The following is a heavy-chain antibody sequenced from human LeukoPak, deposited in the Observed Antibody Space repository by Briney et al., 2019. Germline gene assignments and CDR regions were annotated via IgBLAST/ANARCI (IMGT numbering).Heavy chain of an antibody. J-gene: IGHJ4*02. V-gene: IGHV3-30*14. D-gene: IGHD3-22*01. CDR2: ISYDGSNK. Sequence: GGSLRLSCAASGFTFSSYAMHWVRQAPGKGLEWVAVISYDGSNKYYADSVKGRFTISRDNSKNTLYLQMNSLRAEDTAVYYCASPYDSSGRSKPALNYWGQGTLVTVSS. CDR3: ASPYDSSGRSKPALNY. CDR1: GFTFSSYA.